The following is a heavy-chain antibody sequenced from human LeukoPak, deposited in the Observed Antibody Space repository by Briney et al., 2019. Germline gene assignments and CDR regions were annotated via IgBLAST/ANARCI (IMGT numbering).Heavy chain of an antibody. J-gene: IGHJ4*02. CDR2: ISGSGSTT. D-gene: IGHD7-27*01. CDR3: AKDGGLWVSAHWGDS. V-gene: IGHV3-23*01. Sequence: PGGSLRLSCAASGFTFSNYAMNWVRQALGKGLEWVSTISGSGSTTYYADSMKGRFTISRDNSKNTLYLQMNSLRAEDTAVYYCAKDGGLWVSAHWGDSWGRGTLVTVSS. CDR1: GFTFSNYA.